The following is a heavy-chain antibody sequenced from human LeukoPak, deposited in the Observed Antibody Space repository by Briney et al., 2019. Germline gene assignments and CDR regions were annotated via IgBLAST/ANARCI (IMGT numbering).Heavy chain of an antibody. CDR1: GFTFSSFA. Sequence: GGSLRLSCAASGFTFSSFAMSWVRQAPGKGLEWVSAISGSGGTTYYADSVKGRFTISRDNSKNTLYLQMNSLSAEDTAVYYCAKRGNPAVGHHYLDVWGKGTTVSVSS. D-gene: IGHD2-2*01. CDR3: AKRGNPAVGHHYLDV. CDR2: ISGSGGTT. J-gene: IGHJ6*03. V-gene: IGHV3-23*01.